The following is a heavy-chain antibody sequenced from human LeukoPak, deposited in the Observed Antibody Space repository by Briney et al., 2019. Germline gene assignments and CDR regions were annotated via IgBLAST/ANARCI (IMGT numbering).Heavy chain of an antibody. V-gene: IGHV3-11*01. CDR2: ISSSGSTI. Sequence: TGGSLRLSCAASGFTFSDYNMSWIRQAPGKGLEWVSYISSSGSTIYYADSVKGRFTISRDNAKNSLYLQVNSLRAEDTAVYYCARSSQYSAYDRALYFDYWGQGTLVTVSS. J-gene: IGHJ4*02. CDR1: GFTFSDYN. CDR3: ARSSQYSAYDRALYFDY. D-gene: IGHD5-12*01.